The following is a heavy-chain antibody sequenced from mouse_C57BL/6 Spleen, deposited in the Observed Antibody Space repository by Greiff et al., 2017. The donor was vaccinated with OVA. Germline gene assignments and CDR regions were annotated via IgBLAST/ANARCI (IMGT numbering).Heavy chain of an antibody. J-gene: IGHJ2*01. D-gene: IGHD3-3*01. CDR1: GYAFTNYL. CDR2: IYPGSGGT. V-gene: IGHV1-54*01. CDR3: AREGDGLYFDY. Sequence: QVQLQQSGAELVRPGTSVKVSCKASGYAFTNYLIEWVKQRPGQGLEWIGVIYPGSGGTNYNEKFKGKATLTADKSSSTAYMQLSSLTSEDSAVYFGAREGDGLYFDYWGQGTTLTVSS.